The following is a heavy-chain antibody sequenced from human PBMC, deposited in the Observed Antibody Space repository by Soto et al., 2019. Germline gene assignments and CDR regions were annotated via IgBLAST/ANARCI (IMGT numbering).Heavy chain of an antibody. CDR2: IIPIIGII. D-gene: IGHD6-13*01. CDR1: GGTFSTYT. V-gene: IGHV1-69*02. J-gene: IGHJ4*02. CDR3: ARRTAAEEVASDY. Sequence: SVKVSCTASGGTFSTYTITWVRQAPGQGLEWKGRIIPIIGIINYAQKLQGRVTISADKFTGTAYMELSSLTAEDTAVYYCARRTAAEEVASDYWGQGTPVTVSS.